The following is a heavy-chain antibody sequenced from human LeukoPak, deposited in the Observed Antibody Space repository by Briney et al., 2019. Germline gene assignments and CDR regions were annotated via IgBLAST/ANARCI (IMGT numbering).Heavy chain of an antibody. Sequence: GGSLRLSCAASGFTFSSYAMSWVRQAPGKGLEWVSTFSGSGGSTHYADSVKGRFTISRDNSKNTLYLQMNSLRAEDTAVYYCAKSGYNRFDYWGQGTLVTVSS. CDR1: GFTFSSYA. V-gene: IGHV3-23*01. J-gene: IGHJ4*02. CDR3: AKSGYNRFDY. D-gene: IGHD5-24*01. CDR2: FSGSGGST.